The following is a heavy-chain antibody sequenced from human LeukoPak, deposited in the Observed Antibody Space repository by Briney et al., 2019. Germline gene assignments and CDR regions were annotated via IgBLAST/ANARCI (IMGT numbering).Heavy chain of an antibody. D-gene: IGHD5-12*01. CDR3: AREHVATISWGLDWFDS. CDR2: TYYRSKWYN. CDR1: GDTVSSNSAA. Sequence: SQTLSLTCAISGDTVSSNSAAWNWIRQSPSRGLEWLGRTYYRSKWYNDYAVSVKSRITINPDTSKNQFSLQLSSVTPEDTAVYYCAREHVATISWGLDWFDSWGQGTLVTVSS. J-gene: IGHJ5*01. V-gene: IGHV6-1*01.